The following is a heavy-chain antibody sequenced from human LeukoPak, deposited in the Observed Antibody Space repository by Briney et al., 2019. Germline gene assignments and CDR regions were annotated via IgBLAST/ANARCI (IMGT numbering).Heavy chain of an antibody. J-gene: IGHJ4*02. Sequence: SETLSLTCTVSGGSISSSSYYWGWIRQPPGKGLEWIGYIYYSRSTNYNPSLKSRATISVDTSKNQFSLKLSSVTAADTAVYYCAASSGWHYYFDYWGQGTLVTVSS. CDR1: GGSISSSSYY. CDR3: AASSGWHYYFDY. V-gene: IGHV4-61*05. CDR2: IYYSRST. D-gene: IGHD6-19*01.